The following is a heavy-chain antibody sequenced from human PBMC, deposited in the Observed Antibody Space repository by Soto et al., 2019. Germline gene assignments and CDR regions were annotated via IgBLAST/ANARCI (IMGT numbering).Heavy chain of an antibody. CDR2: IWYDGSNK. V-gene: IGHV3-33*01. CDR3: ARSRQWLVPAFDY. Sequence: PGGSLRLSCAASGFTFSSYGMHWVRQAPGKGLEWVAVIWYDGSNKYYADSVKGRFTISRDNSKNTLYLQMNSLRAEDTAVYYCARSRQWLVPAFDYWGQGTLVTVSS. D-gene: IGHD6-19*01. J-gene: IGHJ4*02. CDR1: GFTFSSYG.